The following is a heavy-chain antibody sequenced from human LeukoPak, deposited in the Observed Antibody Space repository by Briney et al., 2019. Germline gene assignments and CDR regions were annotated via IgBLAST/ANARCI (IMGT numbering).Heavy chain of an antibody. J-gene: IGHJ4*02. V-gene: IGHV3-7*01. D-gene: IGHD2-21*02. CDR1: GFSYNGYW. Sequence: GGSLRLSCAASGFSYNGYWMSWVRQAPGKGLEWVANIKQDGSEQHYVDSVMGRFTIAGDNAKNALYLQMNSLRAEDTAVYYCARDRIVEETGYLDYWGQGTLVTVSS. CDR3: ARDRIVEETGYLDY. CDR2: IKQDGSEQ.